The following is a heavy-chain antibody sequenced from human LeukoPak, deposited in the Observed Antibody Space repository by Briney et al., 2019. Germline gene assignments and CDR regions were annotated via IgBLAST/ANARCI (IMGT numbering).Heavy chain of an antibody. CDR2: IYYSGST. V-gene: IGHV4-59*01. J-gene: IGHJ6*02. D-gene: IGHD3-22*01. CDR1: GGSISSYY. CDR3: ARDQVPHYYDSSGRTRSYYYGMDV. Sequence: SETLSLTCTVSGGSISSYYWSWIRQPPGKGLEWIGYIYYSGSTNYNPSLKSRVTISVDTSKNQFSLKLSSVTAADTAVCYCARDQVPHYYDSSGRTRSYYYGMDVWGQGTTVTVSS.